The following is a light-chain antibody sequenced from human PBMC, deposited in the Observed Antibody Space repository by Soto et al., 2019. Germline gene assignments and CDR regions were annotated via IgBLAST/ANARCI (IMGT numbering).Light chain of an antibody. Sequence: TASVAGPPRKWMVISGKESGRNVGSYDPVSWYLQYPGKAPKVIIFEGTERPSGVSDRFSGSTSGNTAPLTTSGLQTEDEADYYCCPYAGSRTYVFGPGTKVTVL. J-gene: IGLJ1*01. CDR2: EGT. V-gene: IGLV2-23*01. CDR3: CPYAGSRTYV. CDR1: GRNVGSYDP.